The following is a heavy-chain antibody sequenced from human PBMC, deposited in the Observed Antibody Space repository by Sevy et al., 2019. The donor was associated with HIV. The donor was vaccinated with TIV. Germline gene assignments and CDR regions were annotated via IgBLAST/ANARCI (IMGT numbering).Heavy chain of an antibody. CDR1: GFTFSSYG. CDR2: IWYDGSNK. D-gene: IGHD3-22*01. Sequence: GGSLRLSCAASGFTFSSYGMHWVRQAPGKGLEWVAVIWYDGSNKYYADSVKGRFTISRDNSKNTRYLQMNSLRAEDTAVYYCARDYYDSSGYPSFDYWGQGTLVTVSS. V-gene: IGHV3-33*01. J-gene: IGHJ4*02. CDR3: ARDYYDSSGYPSFDY.